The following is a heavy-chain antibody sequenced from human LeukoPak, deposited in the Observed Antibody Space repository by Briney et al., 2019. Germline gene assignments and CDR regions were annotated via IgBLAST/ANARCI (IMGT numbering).Heavy chain of an antibody. V-gene: IGHV3-23*01. D-gene: IGHD1-1*01. J-gene: IGHJ4*02. CDR2: ISGSGAST. CDR3: ARKTDHQTGGDY. Sequence: GGSLRLSCAASGFTFSSYAMSWVRQGPGKGLEWVSDISGSGASTYYADSEKGRFTISRDNSKNTLYLQMNSLRAEDTAVYYCARKTDHQTGGDYWGQGTLVTVSS. CDR1: GFTFSSYA.